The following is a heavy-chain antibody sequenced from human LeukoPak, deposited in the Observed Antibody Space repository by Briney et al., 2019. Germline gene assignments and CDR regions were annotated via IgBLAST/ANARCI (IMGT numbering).Heavy chain of an antibody. CDR1: GGSFSGYY. Sequence: SSETLSLTCAAYGGSFSGYYWSWIRQPPGKGLEWLGEINHSGSTNYNPSLKSRVTISVDTSKNQFSLQLNSVTPEDTAVYYCARDVAILRFLEWLSGYYFDYWGQGTLDTVSS. CDR2: INHSGST. J-gene: IGHJ4*02. D-gene: IGHD3-3*01. CDR3: ARDVAILRFLEWLSGYYFDY. V-gene: IGHV4-34*01.